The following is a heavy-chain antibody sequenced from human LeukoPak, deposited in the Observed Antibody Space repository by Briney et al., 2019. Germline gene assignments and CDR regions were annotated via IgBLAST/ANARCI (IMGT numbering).Heavy chain of an antibody. CDR1: GGSISSYY. J-gene: IGHJ4*02. V-gene: IGHV4-4*07. Sequence: SETLSLTCTVSGGSISSYYWSWIRQPPGKGLEWIGRIYTSGSTNYNPSLKSRVTMSVDTSKNQFSLKLSSVTAADTAVYYCARACHCSSTSCKGNYFDYWGQGTLVTVSS. D-gene: IGHD2-2*01. CDR3: ARACHCSSTSCKGNYFDY. CDR2: IYTSGST.